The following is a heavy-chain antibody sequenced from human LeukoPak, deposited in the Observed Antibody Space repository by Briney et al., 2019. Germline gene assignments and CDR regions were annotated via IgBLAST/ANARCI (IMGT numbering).Heavy chain of an antibody. D-gene: IGHD6-13*01. J-gene: IGHJ4*02. CDR3: ARSAGPIDY. CDR2: TYYRSKWST. CDR1: GDSVSSNSAA. Sequence: SQTLSLTCAISGDSVSSNSAAWNWIRQSPSRGLEWLGRTYYRSKWSTYYAVSVKSRISINRDTSKNQISLQLNSVTPEDTAVYYCARSAGPIDYWGQGTLVTVSS. V-gene: IGHV6-1*01.